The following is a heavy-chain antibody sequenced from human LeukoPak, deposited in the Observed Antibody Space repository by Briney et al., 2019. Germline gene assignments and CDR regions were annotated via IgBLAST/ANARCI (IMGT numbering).Heavy chain of an antibody. Sequence: SETLSLTCNVSGGSISSYYWSWIPQPPGKGLEWIRYIYHSGSTNYNPSLKSRVTISVDTSTNQSSLKLSSVTAADTAVYYCARARCSGGSCYPNYYYGMDVWGQGTTVTVSS. CDR3: ARARCSGGSCYPNYYYGMDV. D-gene: IGHD2-15*01. CDR2: IYHSGST. V-gene: IGHV4-59*01. J-gene: IGHJ6*02. CDR1: GGSISSYY.